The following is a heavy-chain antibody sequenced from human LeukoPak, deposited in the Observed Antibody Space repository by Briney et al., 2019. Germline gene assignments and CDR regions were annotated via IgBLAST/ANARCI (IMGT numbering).Heavy chain of an antibody. V-gene: IGHV3-21*01. D-gene: IGHD5-18*01. Sequence: GGSLRLSCAASGFTFSSYSMNWVRQAPGKGLEWVSSISSSSSYIYYADSVKGRFTISRDNAKNSLYLQMNSLRAEDTAVYYCARTTSRTAMLTSHYFDYWGQGALVTVSS. CDR2: ISSSSSYI. CDR1: GFTFSSYS. CDR3: ARTTSRTAMLTSHYFDY. J-gene: IGHJ4*02.